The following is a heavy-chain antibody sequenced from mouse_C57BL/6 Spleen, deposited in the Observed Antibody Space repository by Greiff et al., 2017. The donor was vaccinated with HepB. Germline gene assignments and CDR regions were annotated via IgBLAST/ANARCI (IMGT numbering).Heavy chain of an antibody. Sequence: EVKLMESGGGLVQPGGSLKLSCAASGFTFSDYYMYWVRQTPEKRLEWVAYISNGGGSTYYPDTVKGRFTISRDNAKNTLYLQMSRLKSEDTAMYYCARHAPTTVGAMDYWGQGTSVTVSS. V-gene: IGHV5-12*01. CDR3: ARHAPTTVGAMDY. CDR1: GFTFSDYY. D-gene: IGHD1-1*01. J-gene: IGHJ4*01. CDR2: ISNGGGST.